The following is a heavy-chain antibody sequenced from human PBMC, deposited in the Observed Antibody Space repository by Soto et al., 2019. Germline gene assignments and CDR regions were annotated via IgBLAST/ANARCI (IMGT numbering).Heavy chain of an antibody. CDR2: IKQDGSEK. J-gene: IGHJ6*02. D-gene: IGHD3-9*01. Sequence: EVQLVESGGGLVQPGGSLRLSCAASGFTFTTYWMSWVRQAPGKGLEWVANIKQDGSEKYYVDSVKGRFTISRDNAKNSRYLQMNGLRSEDTAVYYCAREEYYDILTGTSYFGMDVWGRGTTVTVSS. CDR1: GFTFTTYW. CDR3: AREEYYDILTGTSYFGMDV. V-gene: IGHV3-7*01.